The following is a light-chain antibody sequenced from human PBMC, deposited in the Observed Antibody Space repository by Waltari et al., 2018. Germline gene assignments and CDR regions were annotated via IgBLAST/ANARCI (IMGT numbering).Light chain of an antibody. CDR3: QQRRNWPLT. Sequence: EIVLAQSPAILSFSPWERHTLSCRASQSVGTYLSWDQQRPGQSPRLLIYDASYRSTGIPARFSGSGSETDFTLTISSLQPEDCAVYYGQQRRNWPLTFGGGTRVQI. CDR2: DAS. J-gene: IGKJ4*01. V-gene: IGKV3-11*01. CDR1: QSVGTY.